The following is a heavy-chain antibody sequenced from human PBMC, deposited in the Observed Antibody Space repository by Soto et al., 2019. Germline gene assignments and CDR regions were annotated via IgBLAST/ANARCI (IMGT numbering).Heavy chain of an antibody. CDR3: GRERPVGARLDP. Sequence: QVQLQESGPGLVKPSQTLSLTCTVSGGSISSGDYYWSWIRQPPGKGLEWIGYIYHSGSTYYNPSVQRRVTISVDTSKTQFSLKLSSVTAADTAVYYCGRERPVGARLDPWGQGTLVTVSS. D-gene: IGHD6-6*01. J-gene: IGHJ5*02. V-gene: IGHV4-30-4*01. CDR1: GGSISSGDYY. CDR2: IYHSGST.